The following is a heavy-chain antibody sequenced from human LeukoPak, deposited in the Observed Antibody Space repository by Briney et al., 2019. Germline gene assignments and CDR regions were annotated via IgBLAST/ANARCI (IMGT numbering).Heavy chain of an antibody. CDR2: IWYDGSNK. D-gene: IGHD4-23*01. CDR1: GFTFSGFG. V-gene: IGHV3-33*01. CDR3: ARGRGADYGGNSGYFDY. J-gene: IGHJ4*02. Sequence: GGSLRLSCAASGFTFSGFGMHWVRQAPGKGLEWVAVIWYDGSNKYYADSVKGRFTISRDNPKNTLYVQMNSLRAEDTAVYYCARGRGADYGGNSGYFDYWGQGTLVTVSS.